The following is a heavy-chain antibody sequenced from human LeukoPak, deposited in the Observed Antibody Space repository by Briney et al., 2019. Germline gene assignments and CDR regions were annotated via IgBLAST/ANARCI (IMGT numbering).Heavy chain of an antibody. D-gene: IGHD3-10*01. CDR3: TRIYGSGSYLCDY. CDR2: IRSKAYGGTT. J-gene: IGHJ4*02. CDR1: GFILGDYG. V-gene: IGHV3-49*04. Sequence: GGSLRLFCTASGFILGDYGLSWVRQAPGKGLEGVVFIRSKAYGGTTEYAASVKGRFTISRDDSKSIAYLQMNSLKTEDTAVYYCTRIYGSGSYLCDYWGQGTLVIVSS.